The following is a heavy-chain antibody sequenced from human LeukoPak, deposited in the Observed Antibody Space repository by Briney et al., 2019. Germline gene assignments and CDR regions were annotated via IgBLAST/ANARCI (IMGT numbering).Heavy chain of an antibody. J-gene: IGHJ6*03. D-gene: IGHD3-10*01. Sequence: PGGSLRLSCVGSGFTFGSYWMSWVRQAPGKGLEWVANIKHDGSDHYYADSVAGRFTISRDNAKNSLYLEMSSLRAEDAAVYYCARAAGSGSYYNAYHYYYYYYMDVWGKGTTVTVSS. CDR3: ARAAGSGSYYNAYHYYYYYYMDV. CDR2: IKHDGSDH. CDR1: GFTFGSYW. V-gene: IGHV3-7*01.